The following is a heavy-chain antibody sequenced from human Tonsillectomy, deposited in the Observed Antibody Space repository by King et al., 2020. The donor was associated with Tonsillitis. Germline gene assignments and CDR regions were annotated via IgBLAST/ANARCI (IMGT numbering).Heavy chain of an antibody. D-gene: IGHD3-22*01. Sequence: VQLVESGGGLVKPGGSLRLSCAASGFTFSSYSMNWVRQAPGKGLEWVSSISSSSSYIYYADSVKGRFTISRDNAKNSLYLQMNSLRAEDTAVYYCASYYDSSCDYYGVWDYWGQGTLVTVSS. CDR2: ISSSSSYI. V-gene: IGHV3-21*01. J-gene: IGHJ4*02. CDR1: GFTFSSYS. CDR3: ASYYDSSCDYYGVWDY.